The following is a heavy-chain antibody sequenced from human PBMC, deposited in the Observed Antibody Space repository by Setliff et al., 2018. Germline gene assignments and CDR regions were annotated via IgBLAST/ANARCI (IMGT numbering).Heavy chain of an antibody. J-gene: IGHJ1*01. Sequence: SETLSLTCTVSGGSISSTTYYWGWIRQAPGKGLEWIGSISYSGSTYYNPSLESRGTISVDTSKNQFSLRLRPVTAADTAVYYCVREGYSEYFQDWGRGTLVTVSS. CDR3: VREGYSEYFQD. CDR2: ISYSGST. D-gene: IGHD1-1*01. CDR1: GGSISSTTYY. V-gene: IGHV4-39*07.